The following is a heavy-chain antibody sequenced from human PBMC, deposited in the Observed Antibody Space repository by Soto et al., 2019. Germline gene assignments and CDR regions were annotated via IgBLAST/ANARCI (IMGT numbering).Heavy chain of an antibody. CDR3: AANFDY. J-gene: IGHJ4*02. CDR1: GGSISSYY. Sequence: PSETLSLTCTLSGGSISSYYWSWIRQPPGKGLEWIGYIYYSGSTNYNPSLKSRVTISVDTSKNQFSLKLSSVTAADTAVYYCAANFDYWGQGTLVTAPQ. CDR2: IYYSGST. V-gene: IGHV4-59*01.